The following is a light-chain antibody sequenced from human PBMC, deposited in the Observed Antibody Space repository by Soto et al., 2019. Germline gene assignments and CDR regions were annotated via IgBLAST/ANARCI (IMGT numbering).Light chain of an antibody. V-gene: IGKV3-20*01. Sequence: ESVLTHSPCTLSLSPGERATLSCRASQSVSSSYLAWYQQKPGQAPRLLIYGAATRATGIPDRFSGSGSGTDFTLTISRLEPEDFAVYYCQQYGGSLLTFGGGTKVDIK. CDR3: QQYGGSLLT. CDR1: QSVSSSY. CDR2: GAA. J-gene: IGKJ4*01.